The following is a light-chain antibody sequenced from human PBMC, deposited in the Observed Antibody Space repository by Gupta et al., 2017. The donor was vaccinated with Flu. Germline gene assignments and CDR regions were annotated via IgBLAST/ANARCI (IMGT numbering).Light chain of an antibody. CDR2: GAS. CDR3: QQYNNWPRT. CDR1: QSVNTN. Sequence: EVVMTQSPATLSVSPGESATLSCRASQSVNTNLAWYQPRPGQPPRLLISGASARVTDIPGRFSGSGSGTEFTLTISSLQSEDLGVYFCQQYNNWPRTFGQGTKVDIK. V-gene: IGKV3-15*01. J-gene: IGKJ1*01.